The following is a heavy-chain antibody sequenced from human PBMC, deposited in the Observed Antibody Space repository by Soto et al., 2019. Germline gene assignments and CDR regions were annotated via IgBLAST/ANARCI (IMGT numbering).Heavy chain of an antibody. CDR3: ARIYTYYDILTGHRGGWFDP. Sequence: SGTLSLTCTVSGGSISSGGYYWSWIRQHPGKGLEWIGYIYYSGSTYYNPSLKSRVTISVDTSKNQFSLKLSSVTAADTAVYYCARIYTYYDILTGHRGGWFDPWGQGTLITSPQ. CDR1: GGSISSGGYY. V-gene: IGHV4-31*03. CDR2: IYYSGST. J-gene: IGHJ5*02. D-gene: IGHD3-9*01.